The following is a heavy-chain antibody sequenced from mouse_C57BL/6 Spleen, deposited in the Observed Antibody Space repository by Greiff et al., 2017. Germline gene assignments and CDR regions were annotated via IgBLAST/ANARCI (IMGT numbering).Heavy chain of an antibody. CDR1: GYTFTSYW. V-gene: IGHV1-53*01. CDR2: INPSNGGT. Sequence: VQLQQPGTELVKPGASVKLSCKASGYTFTSYWMHWVKQRPGQGLEWIGNINPSNGGTNYNEKFNGKATLTVDKSSSTAYMQLSSLTSEDSAVYYCARRGGLKYDAVDYWGQGTSVTVSS. J-gene: IGHJ4*01. CDR3: ARRGGLKYDAVDY. D-gene: IGHD1-3*01.